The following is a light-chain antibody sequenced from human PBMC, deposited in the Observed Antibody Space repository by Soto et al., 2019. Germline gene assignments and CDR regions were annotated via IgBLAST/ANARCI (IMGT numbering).Light chain of an antibody. CDR3: QQYHTYSSIT. Sequence: DIQMTQSPSTPSASVGDRVTVTCRASQSISTWLGWYQQKPGKAPTLLIYDASSLKSGVPSRFSGSGSGTDFTLTISSLQPDDFATYYCQQYHTYSSITFGQGTRLELK. V-gene: IGKV1-5*01. CDR1: QSISTW. CDR2: DAS. J-gene: IGKJ5*01.